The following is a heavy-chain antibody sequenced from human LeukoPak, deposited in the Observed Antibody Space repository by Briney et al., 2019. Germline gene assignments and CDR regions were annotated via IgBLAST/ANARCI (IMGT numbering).Heavy chain of an antibody. CDR3: AKSPRGYSYGPP. CDR2: ISGSGGST. J-gene: IGHJ5*02. CDR1: GFTFSSYG. V-gene: IGHV3-23*01. D-gene: IGHD5-18*01. Sequence: SGGSLRLSCAASGFTFSSYGMSWVRQAPGKGLEWVSAISGSGGSTYYADSVKGRFTISRDNSKNTLYLQMNSLRAEDTAVYYCAKSPRGYSYGPPWGQGTLVTVSS.